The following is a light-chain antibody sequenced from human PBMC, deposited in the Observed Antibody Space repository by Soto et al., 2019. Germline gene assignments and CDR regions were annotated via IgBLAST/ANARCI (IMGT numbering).Light chain of an antibody. J-gene: IGKJ1*01. V-gene: IGKV3-20*01. Sequence: MGLTQSPGTLSLSPGERATLSCRASQSVGSSYLAWYQQKPGQAPRLLMYGTSNRATGIPDRFSGSGSGTDFSLTISRLEPGDFAVYYCQQYGSSPRTFGQGTKVDIK. CDR3: QQYGSSPRT. CDR2: GTS. CDR1: QSVGSSY.